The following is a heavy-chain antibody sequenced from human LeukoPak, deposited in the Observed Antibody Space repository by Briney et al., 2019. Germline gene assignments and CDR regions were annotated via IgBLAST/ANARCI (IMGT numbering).Heavy chain of an antibody. Sequence: SETLSLTCTVSGGSIXSSXXXWGXIRXXXXXXXXXXXXIYYSGSTNYNPSLKSRVTISVDTSKNQFSLKLSSVTAADTAVYYCARGQLERRARSFDYWGQGTLVTVSS. CDR1: GGSIXSSXXX. J-gene: IGHJ4*02. V-gene: IGHV4-61*05. CDR3: ARGQLERRARSFDY. CDR2: IYYSGST. D-gene: IGHD1-1*01.